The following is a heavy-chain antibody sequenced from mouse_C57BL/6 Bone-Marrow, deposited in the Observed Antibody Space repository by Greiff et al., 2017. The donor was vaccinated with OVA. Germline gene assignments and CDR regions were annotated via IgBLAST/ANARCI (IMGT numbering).Heavy chain of an antibody. CDR2: IWSGGST. V-gene: IGHV2-2*01. J-gene: IGHJ3*01. D-gene: IGHD1-1*01. Sequence: QVHVKQSGPGLVQPSQSLSITCTVSGFSLTSYGVHWVRQSPGKGLEWLGVIWSGGSTDYNAAFISRLSISKDNSKSQVFVKMNSLQADDTAIYYCASEGSSYWFAYWGQGTLVTVSA. CDR1: GFSLTSYG. CDR3: ASEGSSYWFAY.